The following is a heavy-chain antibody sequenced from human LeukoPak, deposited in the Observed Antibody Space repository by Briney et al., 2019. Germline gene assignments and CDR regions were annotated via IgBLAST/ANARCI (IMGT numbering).Heavy chain of an antibody. V-gene: IGHV3-30*04. J-gene: IGHJ4*02. D-gene: IGHD2-21*02. Sequence: PGGSLRLSCAASGFTFSRYAIHWVRQAPGKELEWVAVISYDGSNKYYADSVKGRFTISRDNAKNTLFLQMNSLRAEDTAVYYCARPQYIVVVTAIIGYWGQGTLVTISS. CDR3: ARPQYIVVVTAIIGY. CDR2: ISYDGSNK. CDR1: GFTFSRYA.